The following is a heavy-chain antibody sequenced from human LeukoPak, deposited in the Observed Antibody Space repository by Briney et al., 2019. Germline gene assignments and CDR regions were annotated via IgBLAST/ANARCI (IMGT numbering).Heavy chain of an antibody. CDR2: MHSSGST. CDR3: ARNPPGQSYDILTGYYYYYYYMDV. Sequence: PSETLSLTCTVSGDSVSSGNYYWSWIRQPAGKGLEWIGRMHSSGSTNYNPSLKSRVTISVDTSKNQFSLKLSSVTAADTAVYYCARNPPGQSYDILTGYYYYYYYMDVWGKGTTVTISS. V-gene: IGHV4-61*10. D-gene: IGHD3-9*01. J-gene: IGHJ6*03. CDR1: GDSVSSGNYY.